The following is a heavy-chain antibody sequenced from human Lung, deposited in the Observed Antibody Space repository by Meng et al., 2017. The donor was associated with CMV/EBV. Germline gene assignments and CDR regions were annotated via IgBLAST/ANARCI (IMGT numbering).Heavy chain of an antibody. J-gene: IGHJ6*02. CDR1: GFIFDDYA. CDR3: ARNTLSYYGMDV. V-gene: IGHV3-9*01. CDR2: ISWNSGSI. D-gene: IGHD1/OR15-1a*01. Sequence: SXKISCAASGFIFDDYAMHWVRQAPGKGLEWVSGISWNSGSIGYADSVKGRFTISRDNAKNSLYLQLNSLRAEDTAIYYCARNTLSYYGMDVWGQGTTVTVSS.